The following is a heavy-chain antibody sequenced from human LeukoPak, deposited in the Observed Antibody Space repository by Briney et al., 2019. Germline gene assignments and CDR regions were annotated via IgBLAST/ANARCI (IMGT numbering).Heavy chain of an antibody. CDR2: IYYSGST. J-gene: IGHJ4*02. D-gene: IGHD3-10*01. V-gene: IGHV4-39*07. CDR3: ARFIRNRGEDY. CDR1: GGSISSSSYY. Sequence: SETLSLTCTVSGGSISSSSYYWGWIRQPPGKGLEWIGSIYYSGSTYYNPSLKSRVTISVDTSKNQFSLKLSSVTAADTAVYYCARFIRNRGEDYWGQGTLVTVSS.